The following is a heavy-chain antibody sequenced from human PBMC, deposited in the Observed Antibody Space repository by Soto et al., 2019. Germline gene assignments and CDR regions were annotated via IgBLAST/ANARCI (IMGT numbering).Heavy chain of an antibody. CDR2: IYYTGTT. Sequence: QVQLQESGPGLVKPSQTLSLTCTVSGGSINTGDYYWTWIRQHPDKGLEWIGYIYYTGTTYYTPSLKSRVHISSDTSKTQFSLRLNSVTVADTAVYFCARYYGDPNWFDPWGRGTLVTVSS. D-gene: IGHD3-16*01. CDR1: GGSINTGDYY. CDR3: ARYYGDPNWFDP. J-gene: IGHJ5*02. V-gene: IGHV4-31*03.